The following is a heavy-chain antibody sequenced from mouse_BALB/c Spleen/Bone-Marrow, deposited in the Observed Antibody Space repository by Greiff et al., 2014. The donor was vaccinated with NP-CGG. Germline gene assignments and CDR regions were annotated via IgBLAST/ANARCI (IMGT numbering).Heavy chain of an antibody. CDR1: GYSITSYYS. J-gene: IGHJ4*01. CDR2: IHYSGTT. D-gene: IGHD4-1*01. Sequence: VQLQQSGPDLVKPSQSLSLTCTVTGYSITSYYSWHWIRQFPGNKLEWMGYIHYSGTTVYNPSLKSRISTTRDTSNNQFFLQLNSVTTEDTATYYCARFAGTPYTMDYWGQGTSVTVSS. V-gene: IGHV3-1*02. CDR3: ARFAGTPYTMDY.